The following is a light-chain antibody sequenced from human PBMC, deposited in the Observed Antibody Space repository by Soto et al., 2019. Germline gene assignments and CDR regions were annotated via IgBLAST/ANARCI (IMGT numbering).Light chain of an antibody. CDR2: DVS. V-gene: IGLV2-14*01. CDR3: CSYTAVSTLGV. Sequence: QSALTQPASVSGSPGQSITISCTGTSSDVGGYEYVSWYQQYPGKGPRLMIYDVSNRPSGVSDRFSGSKSGNTASLTISGLQAEDEADHYCCSYTAVSTLGVFGTGTKLTVL. J-gene: IGLJ1*01. CDR1: SSDVGGYEY.